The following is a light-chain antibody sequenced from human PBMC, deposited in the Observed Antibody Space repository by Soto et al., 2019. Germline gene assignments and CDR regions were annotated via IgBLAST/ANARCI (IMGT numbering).Light chain of an antibody. CDR1: QGISSY. J-gene: IGKJ1*01. Sequence: AIRMSQSPSSFSASTGDRVTITCRASQGISSYLAWYQQKPGKAPKLLIYAASTLQSGVPSRFSGSGSGTDFTLTISCLQSEDFATYYCQQYYSYPTFCQGTKADI. CDR3: QQYYSYPT. CDR2: AAS. V-gene: IGKV1-8*01.